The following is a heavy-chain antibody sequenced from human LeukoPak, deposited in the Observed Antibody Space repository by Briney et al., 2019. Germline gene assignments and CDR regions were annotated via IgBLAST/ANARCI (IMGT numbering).Heavy chain of an antibody. V-gene: IGHV3-74*01. D-gene: IGHD5-12*01. CDR1: GITFGNNW. CDR2: INSDGGGA. Sequence: PGGSLRLSCAASGITFGNNWMHWVRQGPGKGLVWISRINSDGGGAIYADSVKGRFTISRDNSRNTLYLQMNSLRAEDTAVYYCAKGGGYSGYDYGMDVWGQGTTVTVSS. J-gene: IGHJ6*02. CDR3: AKGGGYSGYDYGMDV.